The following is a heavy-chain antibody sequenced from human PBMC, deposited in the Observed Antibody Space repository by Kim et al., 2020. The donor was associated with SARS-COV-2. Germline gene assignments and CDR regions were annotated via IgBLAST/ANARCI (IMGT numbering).Heavy chain of an antibody. CDR1: GFTFSNAW. Sequence: GSLRLSCAASGFTFSNAWMSWVRQAPGKGLEWVGHIKSKTDGGTTDYAAPVKGRFTISRDDSKNTLYLQMNSLKTEDTAVYYCTTYSGNVSPAVDYWGQGTLVTVSS. CDR3: TTYSGNVSPAVDY. V-gene: IGHV3-15*01. J-gene: IGHJ4*02. D-gene: IGHD5-12*01. CDR2: IKSKTDGGTT.